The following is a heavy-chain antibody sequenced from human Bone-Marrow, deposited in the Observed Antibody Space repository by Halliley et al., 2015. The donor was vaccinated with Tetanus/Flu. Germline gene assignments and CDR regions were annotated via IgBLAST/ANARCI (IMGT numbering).Heavy chain of an antibody. V-gene: IGHV3-30-3*01. Sequence: SLRLSCAASGFIFSSFAMHWVRQAPGKGLEWVAVISYDGNNRYSADSVKGRFTISRDNSKNTVFLQMNSLTIEDTALYYCAKAAGSGTWYYYGLDAWGQVITVTVSS. CDR3: AKAAGSGTWYYYGLDA. CDR1: GFIFSSFA. J-gene: IGHJ6*02. CDR2: ISYDGNNR. D-gene: IGHD6-13*01.